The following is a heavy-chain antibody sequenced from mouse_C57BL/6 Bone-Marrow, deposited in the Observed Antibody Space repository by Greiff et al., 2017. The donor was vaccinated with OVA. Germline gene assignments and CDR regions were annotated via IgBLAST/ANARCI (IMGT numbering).Heavy chain of an antibody. Sequence: QVQLQQPGAELVRPGTSVKLSCKASGYTFTSYWMHWVKQRPGQGLEWIGVIDPSDSYTNYNQKFKGKATLTVDTSSSTADMQLSSLTSEDTAVYDCARNGVDDWEQGTTLTVSS. V-gene: IGHV1-59*01. J-gene: IGHJ2*01. CDR1: GYTFTSYW. CDR2: IDPSDSYT. CDR3: ARNGVDD.